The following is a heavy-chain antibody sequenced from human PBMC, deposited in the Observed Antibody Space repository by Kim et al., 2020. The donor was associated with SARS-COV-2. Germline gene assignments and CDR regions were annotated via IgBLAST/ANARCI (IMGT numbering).Heavy chain of an antibody. J-gene: IGHJ4*02. CDR3: ARNYDFWSGYCPDY. V-gene: IGHV1-2*02. D-gene: IGHD3-3*01. CDR1: GYTFTGYY. CDR2: INPNSGGT. Sequence: ASVKVSCKASGYTFTGYYMHWVRQAPGQGLEWMGWINPNSGGTNYAQKFQGRVTMTRDTSISTAYMELSRLRSDDTAVYYCARNYDFWSGYCPDYWGQGTLVTVSS.